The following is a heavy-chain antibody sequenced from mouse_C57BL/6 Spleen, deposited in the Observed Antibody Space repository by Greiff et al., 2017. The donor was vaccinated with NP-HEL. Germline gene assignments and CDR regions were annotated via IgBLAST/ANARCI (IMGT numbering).Heavy chain of an antibody. CDR2: IDPSDSET. CDR3: GRGPYYYGSSDY. Sequence: QVQLQQSGAELVRPGSSVKLSCKASGYTFTSYWMHWVKQRPIQGLEWIGNIDPSDSETHYNQKFKDKATLTVDKSSSTAYMQLSSLTSEDSAVYYCGRGPYYYGSSDYWGQGTTLTVSS. D-gene: IGHD1-1*01. CDR1: GYTFTSYW. J-gene: IGHJ2*01. V-gene: IGHV1-52*01.